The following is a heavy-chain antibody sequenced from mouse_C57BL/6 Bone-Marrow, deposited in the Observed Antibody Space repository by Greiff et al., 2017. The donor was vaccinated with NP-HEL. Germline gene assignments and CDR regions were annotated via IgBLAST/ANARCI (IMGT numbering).Heavy chain of an antibody. CDR3: AREVNWYYAMDY. Sequence: EVMLVESGGGLVKPGGSLKLSCAASGFTFSSYAMSWVRQTPEKRLEWVATISDGGSYTYYPDNVKGRFTISRDNAKNNLYLQMSHLKSEDTAMYYCAREVNWYYAMDYWGQGTSVTVSS. V-gene: IGHV5-4*01. D-gene: IGHD4-1*01. CDR2: ISDGGSYT. CDR1: GFTFSSYA. J-gene: IGHJ4*01.